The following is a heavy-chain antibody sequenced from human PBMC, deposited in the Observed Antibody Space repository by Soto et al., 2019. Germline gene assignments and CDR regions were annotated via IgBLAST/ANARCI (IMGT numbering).Heavy chain of an antibody. J-gene: IGHJ4*02. Sequence: GGSLRLSCAASGFTFSSYWMHWVRQAPGKGLVWVSRINSDGSSTSYADSVKGRFTISRDNAKNTLYLQMNSLRAEDTAVYYCAISPTMVRGVLDYWGQGTLVTVSS. CDR1: GFTFSSYW. D-gene: IGHD3-10*01. CDR2: INSDGSST. V-gene: IGHV3-74*01. CDR3: AISPTMVRGVLDY.